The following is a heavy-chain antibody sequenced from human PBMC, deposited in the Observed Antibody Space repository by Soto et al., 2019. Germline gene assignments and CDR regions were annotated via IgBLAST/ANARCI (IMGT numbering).Heavy chain of an antibody. J-gene: IGHJ5*02. CDR3: ATHCSSTSCYYTFDP. CDR2: INHYGST. D-gene: IGHD2-2*01. V-gene: IGHV4-34*01. Sequence: QVQLQQWGAGLLKPSETLSLTCAVYGGSFSSYYWSWIRQPPGKGLEWIGQINHYGSTDYNPSLKSRVTISVDTSKNHFSLRLSSVTAVDTAMYYCATHCSSTSCYYTFDPWGQGTLVTVSS. CDR1: GGSFSSYY.